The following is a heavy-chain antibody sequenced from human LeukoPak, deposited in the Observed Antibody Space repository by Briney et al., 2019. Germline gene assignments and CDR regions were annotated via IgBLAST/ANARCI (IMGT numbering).Heavy chain of an antibody. V-gene: IGHV3-15*07. CDR1: GFTFTNAW. CDR2: IKSKADGETI. CDR3: SPLTSRSLSDS. D-gene: IGHD3-16*02. Sequence: PGGSLRLSCAASGFTFTNAWMNWVRQAPGKGLEWVGRIKSKADGETIDYAAPVKGRFTFSRDGSKNMLYLQMNSLKSEDTAVYYCSPLTSRSLSDSWGQGTLVTVSS. J-gene: IGHJ5*01.